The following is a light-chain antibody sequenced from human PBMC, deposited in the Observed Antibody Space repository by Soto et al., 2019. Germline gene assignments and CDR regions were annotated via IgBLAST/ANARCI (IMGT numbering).Light chain of an antibody. CDR2: GDR. V-gene: IGLV1-40*01. CDR1: SSNIGAGHD. J-gene: IGLJ3*02. Sequence: QPVLTQPPSVSGAPGQRVTISCTGSSSNIGAGHDVHWYQQVPGTAPKLLIYGDRIRPSGVPDRFSGSKSGTSASLAITGLQAADEADYYCQSYDSSLSGSVFGGGTKLTVL. CDR3: QSYDSSLSGSV.